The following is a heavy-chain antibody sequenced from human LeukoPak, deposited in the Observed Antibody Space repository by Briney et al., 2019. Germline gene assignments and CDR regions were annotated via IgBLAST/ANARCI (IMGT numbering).Heavy chain of an antibody. V-gene: IGHV1-69*04. CDR2: IIPILGIA. CDR1: GGTFSSYA. CDR3: ASSGWPSTNWFDP. D-gene: IGHD6-19*01. Sequence: ASVKVSCKASGGTFSSYAISWVRQAPGQGLEWMGRIIPILGIANYAQKFQGRVAITADKSTSTAYMELSSLRSEDTAVYYRASSGWPSTNWFDPWGQGTLVTVSS. J-gene: IGHJ5*02.